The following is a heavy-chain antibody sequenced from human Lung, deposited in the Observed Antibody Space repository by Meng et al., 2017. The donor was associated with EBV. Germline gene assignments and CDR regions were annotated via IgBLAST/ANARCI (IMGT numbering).Heavy chain of an antibody. CDR2: MSTNTRTA. Sequence: QLEREQAGYELKKPGASGKVSCKASGYSFSPYTINWVRPAPGRGLEWMRWMSTNTRTATYHQGFTGRFVFSLDTSVSTAYLQISSLKAEDTAVYYCASGGNFDPWGQGTLVTVSS. J-gene: IGHJ5*02. D-gene: IGHD2/OR15-2a*01. CDR1: GYSFSPYT. CDR3: ASGGNFDP. V-gene: IGHV7-4-1*02.